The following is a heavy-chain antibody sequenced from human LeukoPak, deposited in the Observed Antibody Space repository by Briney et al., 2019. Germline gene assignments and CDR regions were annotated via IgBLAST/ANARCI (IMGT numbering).Heavy chain of an antibody. CDR3: ATDLYCTNGVCYRLTAFDY. Sequence: ASVKVSCKVSGYTLTELSMHWVRQAPGKGLEWMGGFDPEDGETIYAQKFQGRVTMTEDTSTDTAYMELSSLRSEHTAVYYCATDLYCTNGVCYRLTAFDYWGQGTLVTVSS. J-gene: IGHJ4*02. D-gene: IGHD2-8*01. CDR1: GYTLTELS. V-gene: IGHV1-24*01. CDR2: FDPEDGET.